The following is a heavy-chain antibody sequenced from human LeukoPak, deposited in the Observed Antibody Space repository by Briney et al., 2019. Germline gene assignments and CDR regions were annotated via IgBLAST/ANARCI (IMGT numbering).Heavy chain of an antibody. CDR3: ARENSGYDSGFDY. V-gene: IGHV1-2*02. D-gene: IGHD5-12*01. CDR2: INPNSGGT. J-gene: IGHJ4*02. Sequence: GASVKVSCKASGYTFTGYYMHWVRQAPGQGLEWMGWINPNSGGTNYAQKFQGGVTMTRDTSISTAYMVLSRLRSDDTAVYYCARENSGYDSGFDYWGQGTLVTVSS. CDR1: GYTFTGYY.